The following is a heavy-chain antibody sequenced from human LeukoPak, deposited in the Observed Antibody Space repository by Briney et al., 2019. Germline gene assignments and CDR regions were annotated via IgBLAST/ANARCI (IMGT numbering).Heavy chain of an antibody. J-gene: IGHJ4*02. Sequence: GGSLRLSCAASGFTFSSYAMSWVRQAPGKGLEWVSAISGSGGSTYYADSVKGRFTISRDNSKNTLYLQMNSLRAEDTAVYYCANSYCSSTSCYLYYFDYWGQGTLVSVSS. V-gene: IGHV3-23*01. D-gene: IGHD2-2*01. CDR1: GFTFSSYA. CDR3: ANSYCSSTSCYLYYFDY. CDR2: ISGSGGST.